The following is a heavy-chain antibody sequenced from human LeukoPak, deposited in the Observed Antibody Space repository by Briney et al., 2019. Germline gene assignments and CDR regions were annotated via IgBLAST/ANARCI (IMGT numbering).Heavy chain of an antibody. Sequence: PGRSLRLSCAASGFTFSSYGMHCVRQAPGKGLGWVAVIWYDGSNKYYADSVKGRFTISRDNSKNTLYLQMNSLRAEDTAVYYCARGMAREFDYWGQGTLVTVSS. V-gene: IGHV3-33*01. J-gene: IGHJ4*02. CDR1: GFTFSSYG. D-gene: IGHD5-24*01. CDR2: IWYDGSNK. CDR3: ARGMAREFDY.